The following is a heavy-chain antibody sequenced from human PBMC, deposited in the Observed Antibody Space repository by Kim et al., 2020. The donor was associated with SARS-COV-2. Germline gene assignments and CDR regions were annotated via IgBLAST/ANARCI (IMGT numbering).Heavy chain of an antibody. V-gene: IGHV1-24*01. D-gene: IGHD3-10*01. CDR2: FDPEDGET. J-gene: IGHJ4*02. Sequence: ASVKVSCKVSGYTLTELSMHWVRQAPGKGLEWMGGFDPEDGETIYAQKFQGRVTMTEDTSTDTAYMELSSLRSEDTAVYYCATIQSIQFGEFFVGPFKGHRGGPHYFDYWGQGTLVTVSS. CDR1: GYTLTELS. CDR3: ATIQSIQFGEFFVGPFKGHRGGPHYFDY.